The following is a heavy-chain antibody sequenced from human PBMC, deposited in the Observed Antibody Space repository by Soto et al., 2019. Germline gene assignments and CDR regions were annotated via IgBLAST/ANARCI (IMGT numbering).Heavy chain of an antibody. J-gene: IGHJ6*02. CDR3: ARDDSFYGEPGYGMNV. CDR1: GATISSGGFY. Sequence: QVQLQESGPGLVEASQTLSLTCTVSGATISSGGFYWSWIRQRPGKGLEWIGHIYYTGSTYYNPSLNSRVTISGDMSRNQFSLKLRSVTAADTAKYFCARDDSFYGEPGYGMNVWGQGTTVTVSS. CDR2: IYYTGST. V-gene: IGHV4-31*03. D-gene: IGHD4-17*01.